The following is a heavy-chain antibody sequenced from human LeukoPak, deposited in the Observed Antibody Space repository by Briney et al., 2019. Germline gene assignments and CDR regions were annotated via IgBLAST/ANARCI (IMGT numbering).Heavy chain of an antibody. CDR1: GYTFTSYD. Sequence: GASVKVSCKASGYTFTSYDINWVRQATGQGLEWMGWMNPNSGNTGYAQKFQGRVTITRNTSISTAYMELSSLRSEDTAVYCCARVTSGLRGTLYYYYMDVWGKGTTVTVSS. D-gene: IGHD1/OR15-1a*01. CDR2: MNPNSGNT. J-gene: IGHJ6*03. V-gene: IGHV1-8*03. CDR3: ARVTSGLRGTLYYYYMDV.